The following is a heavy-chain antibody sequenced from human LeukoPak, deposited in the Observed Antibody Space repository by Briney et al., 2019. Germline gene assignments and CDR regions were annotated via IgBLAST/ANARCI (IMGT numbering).Heavy chain of an antibody. D-gene: IGHD7-27*01. Sequence: GGSLRLSWAASGFTFSDSYMTWIRQAPGKGLEWVSYISNSGSSIYYADSVKGRFTTSRDNAKSSLYLQMNSLRAEDTAVYYCGRGHWGLDYWGQGALVTVSS. CDR3: GRGHWGLDY. J-gene: IGHJ4*02. CDR2: ISNSGSSI. CDR1: GFTFSDSY. V-gene: IGHV3-11*04.